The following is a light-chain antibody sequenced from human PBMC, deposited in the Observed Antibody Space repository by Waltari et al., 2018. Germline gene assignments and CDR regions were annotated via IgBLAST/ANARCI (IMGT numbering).Light chain of an antibody. J-gene: IGKJ3*01. V-gene: IGKV1-39*01. CDR2: AAS. Sequence: DIQMTQSPSSLSASVGDRVTITCRASQSISSYLNWYQQKPGIAPKVLIYAASSLQSGVPSRFSGSGSGRDFTLIISSLQPEDFATYFCQQSYSVPRGGFTFGPGTKVEIK. CDR1: QSISSY. CDR3: QQSYSVPRGGFT.